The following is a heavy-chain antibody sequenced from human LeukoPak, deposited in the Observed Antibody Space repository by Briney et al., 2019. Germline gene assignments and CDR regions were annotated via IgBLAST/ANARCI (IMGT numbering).Heavy chain of an antibody. CDR1: GDSISSYY. V-gene: IGHV4-59*12. CDR3: ARAPPYDSSGYYDYYYGMDV. CDR2: IYYSGST. Sequence: SETLSLTCTVSGDSISSYYWSWIRQPPGKGLEWIGYIYYSGSTNYNPSLKSRVTISVDTSKNQFSLKLSSVTAADTAVYYCARAPPYDSSGYYDYYYGMDVWGQGTTVTVSS. D-gene: IGHD3-22*01. J-gene: IGHJ6*02.